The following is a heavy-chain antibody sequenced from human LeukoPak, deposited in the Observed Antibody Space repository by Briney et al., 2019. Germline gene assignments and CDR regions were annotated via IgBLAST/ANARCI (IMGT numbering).Heavy chain of an antibody. CDR1: GFTFSSYC. CDR2: ISSSSSYI. CDR3: ARDDGSGWFYFDY. J-gene: IGHJ4*02. D-gene: IGHD6-19*01. Sequence: GGSLRLSCAASGFTFSSYCMNWVRQAPGKGLEWVSSISSSSSYIYYADSVKGRFTISRDNAKNSLYLQMNSLRAEDTAVYYCARDDGSGWFYFDYWGQGTLVTVSS. V-gene: IGHV3-21*01.